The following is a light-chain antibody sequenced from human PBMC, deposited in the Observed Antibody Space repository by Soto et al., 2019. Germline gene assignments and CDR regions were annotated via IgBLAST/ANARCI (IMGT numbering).Light chain of an antibody. V-gene: IGKV1-5*01. CDR3: QQYNSYPWT. CDR1: QSISSW. J-gene: IGKJ1*01. CDR2: DAS. Sequence: DIQMTQSPSTLSASVGDRVTITCRASQSISSWLAWYQQKTGRPPKILIYDASSLASGVPSRFRGSGSGTEFTLTISRLQPDDFATYYCQQYNSYPWTFGQGTKVDIK.